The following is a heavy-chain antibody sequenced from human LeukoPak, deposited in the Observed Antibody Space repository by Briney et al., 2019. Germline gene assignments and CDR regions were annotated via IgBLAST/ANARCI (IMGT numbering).Heavy chain of an antibody. V-gene: IGHV5-51*01. D-gene: IGHD6-19*01. Sequence: GESLKISCKGSGYTFTNYWIGWVRQVPGKGLEWMGIIYPGDSDTRYSPSFEGQVTISVDKSSSTAYLQWSSLKASDTAMYYCARRESSGSIDDWGQGTLVTVSS. CDR1: GYTFTNYW. J-gene: IGHJ4*02. CDR2: IYPGDSDT. CDR3: ARRESSGSIDD.